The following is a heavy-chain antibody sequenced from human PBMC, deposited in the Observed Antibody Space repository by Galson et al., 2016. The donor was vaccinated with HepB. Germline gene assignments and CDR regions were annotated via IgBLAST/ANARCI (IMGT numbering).Heavy chain of an antibody. V-gene: IGHV1-18*01. CDR2: ISGYNSKT. CDR3: ARDACFGDNCLPSPLDY. D-gene: IGHD1-1*01. Sequence: SVKVSCKASGYNFMSYAISWVRQAPGQGLEWMGWISGYNSKTVYAQEVQGRVAMSTDTSTNTVYMDLRSLTSDDTAVYYCARDACFGDNCLPSPLDYWGQGTVVTVSS. J-gene: IGHJ4*02. CDR1: GYNFMSYA.